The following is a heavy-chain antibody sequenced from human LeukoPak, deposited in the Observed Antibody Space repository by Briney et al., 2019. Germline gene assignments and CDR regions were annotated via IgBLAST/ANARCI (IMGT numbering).Heavy chain of an antibody. V-gene: IGHV3-48*01. CDR1: GFTFSSYS. CDR2: ISSASNTI. D-gene: IGHD3-10*01. Sequence: KPGGSLRLSCAASGFTFSSYSMNWVRQAPGKGLEWVSYISSASNTIYYADSVKGRFNISRDNAKNSLYLQMNSLRAEDTAMYYCARDGWFGDYNWFDPWGQGTLVTVSS. CDR3: ARDGWFGDYNWFDP. J-gene: IGHJ5*02.